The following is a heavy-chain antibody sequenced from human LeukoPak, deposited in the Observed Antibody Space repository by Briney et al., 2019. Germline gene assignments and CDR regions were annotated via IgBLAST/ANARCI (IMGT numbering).Heavy chain of an antibody. CDR2: INPNSGGT. Sequence: GASVKVSCKASGYTFTGYYVHWVRQAPGQGLEWMGWINPNSGGTNYAQKFQGWVTMTRDTSISTAYMELSRLRSDDTAVYYCAREGLYYYDTSGYYPHWGQGTLVTVSS. CDR3: AREGLYYYDTSGYYPH. V-gene: IGHV1-2*04. D-gene: IGHD3-22*01. CDR1: GYTFTGYY. J-gene: IGHJ4*02.